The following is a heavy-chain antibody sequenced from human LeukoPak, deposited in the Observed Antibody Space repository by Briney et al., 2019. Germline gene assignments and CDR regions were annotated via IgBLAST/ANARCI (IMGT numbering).Heavy chain of an antibody. J-gene: IGHJ4*02. D-gene: IGHD6-13*01. Sequence: PGGSLRLSCAASGFTFSSYGMHWVRQAPDKGLEWVAVIPNDRRNNYYAESVKGRFTISRDNSKNTLYLQMNSLRAEDTAVYYCGTIGSSWYEDYCGQGTLVTVSS. CDR2: IPNDRRNN. CDR3: GTIGSSWYEDY. V-gene: IGHV3-30*03. CDR1: GFTFSSYG.